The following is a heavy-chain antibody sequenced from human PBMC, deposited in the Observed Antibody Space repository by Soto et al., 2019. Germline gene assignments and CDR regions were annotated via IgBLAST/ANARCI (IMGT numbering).Heavy chain of an antibody. CDR2: ISAYNGYT. CDR3: AKAKPSIAVADPIDY. J-gene: IGHJ4*02. V-gene: IGHV1-18*01. D-gene: IGHD6-19*01. Sequence: GASVKVSCKASGYTFTTYGITWVRQAPGQGLEWMGWISAYNGYTNYAQNFQGRVTMTTDTSTSTAYMELRNLISDDTAIYYCAKAKPSIAVADPIDYWGQGTLVTVSS. CDR1: GYTFTTYG.